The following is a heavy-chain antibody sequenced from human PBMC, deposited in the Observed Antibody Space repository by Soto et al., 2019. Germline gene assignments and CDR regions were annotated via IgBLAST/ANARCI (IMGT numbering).Heavy chain of an antibody. Sequence: GGSLRLSCAASGFNFADNGISWFRQAPGKGLDWIGFTRSKANDETPQYAASVQGRFTISRDDSNSIAYLQMNSLQIEDTAVYYCARAGGYDFWSPSWGQGTLVPVSS. CDR1: GFNFADNG. V-gene: IGHV3-49*03. D-gene: IGHD3-3*01. CDR3: ARAGGYDFWSPS. J-gene: IGHJ5*02. CDR2: TRSKANDETP.